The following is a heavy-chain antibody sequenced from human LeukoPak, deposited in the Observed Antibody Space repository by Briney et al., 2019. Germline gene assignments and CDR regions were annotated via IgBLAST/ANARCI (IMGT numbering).Heavy chain of an antibody. CDR1: GGSFSGYY. Sequence: PSETLSLTCAVYGGSFSGYYWSWIRQPPGKGLEWIGEINHSENTNYNPSLKTRVTMPVDTSKNQFSLKLNSVTAADTAVYYCARGRPYYYDSSGYFYWGQGTLVTVSS. CDR3: ARGRPYYYDSSGYFY. CDR2: INHSENT. V-gene: IGHV4-34*01. D-gene: IGHD3-22*01. J-gene: IGHJ4*02.